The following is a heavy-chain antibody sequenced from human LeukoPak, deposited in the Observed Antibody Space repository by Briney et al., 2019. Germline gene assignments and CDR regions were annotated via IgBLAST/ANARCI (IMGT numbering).Heavy chain of an antibody. CDR2: INPSSGGT. J-gene: IGHJ4*02. CDR3: ARGQYYYDDAYPLHY. V-gene: IGHV1-2*02. CDR1: GYTFTNYY. D-gene: IGHD3-22*01. Sequence: ASVKVSCKTSGYTFTNYYMHWVRQAPGQGLEWMGWINPSSGGTNYAQRFQGRVTMTRDTSISTTYVELSGLRSDDTAVYYCARGQYYYDDAYPLHYWGQGTLVTVSS.